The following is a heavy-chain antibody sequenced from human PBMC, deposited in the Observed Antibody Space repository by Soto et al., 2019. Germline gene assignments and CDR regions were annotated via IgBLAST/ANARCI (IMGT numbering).Heavy chain of an antibody. CDR1: GFSFSSYG. Sequence: QVHLVESGGGVVQPGTSLRLSCAASGFSFSSYGMHWVRQAPGKGLEWVAVISYDGSHKFYADAVKGRFSISRDNFKNKLYLQMISLRDDDTALYYCAKDPRRVIQMVRRVSEFWGQGTLVTVSS. CDR2: ISYDGSHK. J-gene: IGHJ4*02. D-gene: IGHD3-10*01. CDR3: AKDPRRVIQMVRRVSEF. V-gene: IGHV3-30*18.